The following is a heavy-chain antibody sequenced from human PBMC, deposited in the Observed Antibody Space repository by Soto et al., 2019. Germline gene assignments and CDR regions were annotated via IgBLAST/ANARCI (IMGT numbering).Heavy chain of an antibody. CDR1: GFTFSSYA. V-gene: IGHV3-23*01. CDR2: ISGSGGST. Sequence: EVQLLESGGGLVQPGGSLRLSCAASGFTFSSYAMSWVRQAPGKGLEWVSAISGSGGSTYYADSVKGRFTISRDNSKNTLYLQMNSLRAEDTAVYYCAKALHSSGWYRGYYYGMDVWGQGTTVTVSS. CDR3: AKALHSSGWYRGYYYGMDV. J-gene: IGHJ6*02. D-gene: IGHD6-19*01.